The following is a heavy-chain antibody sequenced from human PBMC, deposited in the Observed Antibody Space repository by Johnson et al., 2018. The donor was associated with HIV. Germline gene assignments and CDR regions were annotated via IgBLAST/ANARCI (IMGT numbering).Heavy chain of an antibody. D-gene: IGHD5-18*01. CDR1: GLTFNNAW. V-gene: IGHV3-15*01. CDR3: ATEAGIELWLIDAFDL. Sequence: VQLEESGGGLVKPGGSLRLSCAASGLTFNNAWMSWVRQAPGKGLEWVGRIKSETEGGTTDYAAPVKDRFIISRDDSKDTLYLQMNSLKTEDTAVYYCATEAGIELWLIDAFDLWGQGTMVTVSS. J-gene: IGHJ3*01. CDR2: IKSETEGGTT.